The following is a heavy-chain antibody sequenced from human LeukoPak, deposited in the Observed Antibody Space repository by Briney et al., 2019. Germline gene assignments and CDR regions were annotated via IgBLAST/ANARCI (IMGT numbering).Heavy chain of an antibody. CDR1: GFTFSSYA. CDR3: ARGGADYGDYSRSRGEYFDY. CDR2: ISYDGSNK. J-gene: IGHJ4*02. V-gene: IGHV3-30*04. Sequence: GGSLRLSCAASGFTFSSYAMHWVRQAPGKGLEWVAVISYDGSNKYYADSVKGRFTISRDNSKNTLYLQMNSLRAEDTAVYYCARGGADYGDYSRSRGEYFDYWGQGTLVNVSS. D-gene: IGHD4-17*01.